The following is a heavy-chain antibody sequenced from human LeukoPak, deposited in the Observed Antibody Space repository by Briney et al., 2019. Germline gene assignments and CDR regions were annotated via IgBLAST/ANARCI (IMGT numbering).Heavy chain of an antibody. CDR3: ARARRITMVRGVRLDAFDI. CDR2: INHSGST. J-gene: IGHJ3*02. CDR1: GGSFSGYY. V-gene: IGHV4-34*01. Sequence: SETLSLTCAVYGGSFSGYYWSWIRQPPGKGLEWIGEINHSGSTNYNPSLKSRVTISVDTSKNQFSLKLSSVTAADTAVYYCARARRITMVRGVRLDAFDIWGQGTMVTVSS. D-gene: IGHD3-10*01.